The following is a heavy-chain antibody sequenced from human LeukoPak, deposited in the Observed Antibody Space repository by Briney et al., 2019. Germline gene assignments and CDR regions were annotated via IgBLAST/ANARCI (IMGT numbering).Heavy chain of an antibody. CDR2: IYYSGST. J-gene: IGHJ4*02. CDR1: GYSISSGYY. CDR3: ARRGTSYYYDSSAIPPFDY. Sequence: PSETLSLTCTVSGYSISSGYYWGWIRQPPGKGLEWIGSIYYSGSTYYNPSLKSRVTISVDTSKNQFSLKLSSVTAADTAVYYCARRGTSYYYDSSAIPPFDYWGQGTLVTVSS. D-gene: IGHD3-22*01. V-gene: IGHV4-38-2*02.